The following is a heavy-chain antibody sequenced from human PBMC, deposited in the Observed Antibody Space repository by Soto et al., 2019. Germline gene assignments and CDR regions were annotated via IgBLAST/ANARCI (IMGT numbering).Heavy chain of an antibody. CDR3: ARVHWLNYYDSSGYLYYFDY. Sequence: XSVKVSCTASGYTLTRYGISWVRQAPGQGLEWMGWISAYNGNTNYAQKLQGRVTMTTDTSTSTAYMELRSLRSDDTAVYYCARVHWLNYYDSSGYLYYFDYWGQGTLVTVSS. J-gene: IGHJ4*02. CDR1: GYTLTRYG. D-gene: IGHD3-22*01. V-gene: IGHV1-18*01. CDR2: ISAYNGNT.